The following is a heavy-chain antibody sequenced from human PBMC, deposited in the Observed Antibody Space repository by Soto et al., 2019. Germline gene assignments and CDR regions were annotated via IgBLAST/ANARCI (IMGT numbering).Heavy chain of an antibody. CDR2: IYYSGST. D-gene: IGHD5-18*01. Sequence: TRPLPCTLAAVSISSVGHFWSWSRQPPGKGLEWIANIYYSGSTYYNPSLRSRVLISVDTSQNQFSLKLSSVTAADTAVFFCARAETASIYFDSWGQGVLVTVSS. CDR3: ARAETASIYFDS. J-gene: IGHJ4*02. CDR1: AVSISSVGHF. V-gene: IGHV4-31*03.